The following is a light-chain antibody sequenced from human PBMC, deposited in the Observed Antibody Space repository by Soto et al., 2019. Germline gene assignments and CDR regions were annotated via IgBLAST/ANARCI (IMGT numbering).Light chain of an antibody. J-gene: IGKJ1*01. CDR1: QSVSSTF. V-gene: IGKV3-20*01. CDR3: QQYGTSLKWT. Sequence: EVVLTQSPGTLSLFPGERATLSCRANQSVSSTFLAWYQQKPGQAPRLLIYGASRRATGIPDRFSGSGSGTDFTLTISRLEAEDFAGYYCQQYGTSLKWTFGQGTKVGVK. CDR2: GAS.